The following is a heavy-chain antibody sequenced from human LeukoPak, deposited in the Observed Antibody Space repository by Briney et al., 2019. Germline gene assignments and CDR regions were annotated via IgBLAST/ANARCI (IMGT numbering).Heavy chain of an antibody. CDR1: GFTFSSYA. CDR3: ARGPGVAHSSFDY. J-gene: IGHJ4*02. CDR2: IGGST. V-gene: IGHV3-23*01. D-gene: IGHD2-8*01. Sequence: GGSLRLSCAAPGFTFSSYAMSWVRQAPGKGLEWVSGIGGSTYYADSVKGRFTISRDNSKNTLYLQMNSLRTEDTAVYYCARGPGVAHSSFDYWGQGTLVTVSS.